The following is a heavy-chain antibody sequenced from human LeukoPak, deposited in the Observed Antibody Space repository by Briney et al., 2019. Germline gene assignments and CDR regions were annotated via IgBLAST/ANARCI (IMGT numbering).Heavy chain of an antibody. Sequence: PSETLSLTCAVSGYSISSGYYWGWIRQPPGKGLEWIGSIYHSGSTYYNPSLKSRVTISVDTSKNQFSLKLSSVTAADTAVYYCARGASGYYDSSEDYWGQGTLGTVSS. D-gene: IGHD3-22*01. CDR3: ARGASGYYDSSEDY. V-gene: IGHV4-38-2*01. CDR2: IYHSGST. CDR1: GYSISSGYY. J-gene: IGHJ4*02.